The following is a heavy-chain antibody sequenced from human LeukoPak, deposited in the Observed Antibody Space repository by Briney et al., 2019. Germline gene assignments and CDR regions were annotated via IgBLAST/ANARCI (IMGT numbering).Heavy chain of an antibody. V-gene: IGHV1-69*13. CDR3: ARGVTSSPWYNWFDP. D-gene: IGHD4-23*01. Sequence: ASVKVSCKASGGTFISYVIGWVRQAPGQGLEWMGAIIPILGSATYVQKFQGRVTITADESTSTAYMELSSLRSEDTAVYYCARGVTSSPWYNWFDPWGQGTLVTVSS. CDR1: GGTFISYV. CDR2: IIPILGSA. J-gene: IGHJ5*02.